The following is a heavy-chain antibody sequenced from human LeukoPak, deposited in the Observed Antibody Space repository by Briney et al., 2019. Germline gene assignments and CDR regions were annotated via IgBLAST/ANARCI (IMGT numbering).Heavy chain of an antibody. D-gene: IGHD1-1*01. J-gene: IGHJ5*02. CDR2: IYTSGST. Sequence: PSETLSLTCTVSGGSISSYYWSWIWQPAGEGLEWIGRIYTSGSTNYNPSLKSRVTMSVDTSKNQFSLKLSSVTAADTAEYYCARVGTTGTALDPWGQGTLVTVSS. CDR1: GGSISSYY. V-gene: IGHV4-4*07. CDR3: ARVGTTGTALDP.